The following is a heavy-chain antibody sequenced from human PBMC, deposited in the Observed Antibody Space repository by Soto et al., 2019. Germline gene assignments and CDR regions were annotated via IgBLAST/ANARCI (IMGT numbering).Heavy chain of an antibody. D-gene: IGHD3-22*01. V-gene: IGHV3-30*18. Sequence: GSRRLSCAASGFTFSSYGMHWVRQAPGKGLEWVAVISYDGSNKYYADSVKGRFTISRDNSKNTLYLQMNSLRAEDTAVYYCVQPKVGVYYNFSGRYHVHLDVLAICGQGSWVTGSS. CDR1: GFTFSSYG. CDR3: VQPKVGVYYNFSGRYHVHLDVLAI. J-gene: IGHJ3*02. CDR2: ISYDGSNK.